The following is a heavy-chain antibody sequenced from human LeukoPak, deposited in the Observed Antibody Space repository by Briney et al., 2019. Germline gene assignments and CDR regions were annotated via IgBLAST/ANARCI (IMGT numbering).Heavy chain of an antibody. CDR2: IRSNSDGGTI. CDR1: GGSISSGG. CDR3: ATDFYDST. J-gene: IGHJ5*02. D-gene: IGHD3-22*01. V-gene: IGHV3-15*07. Sequence: ETLSLTCAVSGGSISSGGYWSWVRQPPGKGLEWVGRIRSNSDGGTIDYAAPVKGRFTLSRDDSKTTLYLQMNSLQTEDTAVYYCATDFYDSTWGQGTLVTVSS.